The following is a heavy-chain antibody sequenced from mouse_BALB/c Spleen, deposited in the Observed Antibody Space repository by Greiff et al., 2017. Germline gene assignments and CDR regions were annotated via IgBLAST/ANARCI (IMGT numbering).Heavy chain of an antibody. D-gene: IGHD2-13*01. V-gene: IGHV5-9-3*01. CDR1: GFTFSSYA. Sequence: EVNLVESGGGLVKPGGSLKLSCAASGFTFSSYAMSWVRQTPEKRLEWVATISSGGSYTYYPDSVKGRFTISRDNAKNTLYLQMSSLRSEDTAMYYCASDGDYGYAMDYWGQGTSVTVSS. J-gene: IGHJ4*01. CDR3: ASDGDYGYAMDY. CDR2: ISSGGSYT.